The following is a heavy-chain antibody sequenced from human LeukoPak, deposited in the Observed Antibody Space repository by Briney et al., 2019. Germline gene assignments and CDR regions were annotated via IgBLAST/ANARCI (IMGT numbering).Heavy chain of an antibody. CDR2: INPNSGGT. V-gene: IGHV1-2*02. J-gene: IGHJ3*02. Sequence: ASVKVSCKASGYTFTGYYMHWVRQAPGQGLEWMGWINPNSGGTNYAQKFQGRVTMTRNTSISTAYMELSSLRSEDTAVYYCARRSDCGGDCDAFDIWGQGTMVTVSS. CDR1: GYTFTGYY. D-gene: IGHD2-21*02. CDR3: ARRSDCGGDCDAFDI.